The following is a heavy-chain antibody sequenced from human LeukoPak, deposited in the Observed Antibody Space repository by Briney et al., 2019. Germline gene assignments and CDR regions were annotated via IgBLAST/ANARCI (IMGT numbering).Heavy chain of an antibody. J-gene: IGHJ4*02. Sequence: SVKVSCKASGGTFSSYAISWVRQAPGQGLEWMGRIIPILGIANYAQKFQGRVTITADKSTSTAYMGLRSLRSDDTAVYYCARGMYNSFDYWGQGTLVTVSS. D-gene: IGHD1-14*01. V-gene: IGHV1-69*04. CDR2: IIPILGIA. CDR1: GGTFSSYA. CDR3: ARGMYNSFDY.